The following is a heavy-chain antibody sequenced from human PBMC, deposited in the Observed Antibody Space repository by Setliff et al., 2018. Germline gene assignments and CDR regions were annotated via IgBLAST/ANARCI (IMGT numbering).Heavy chain of an antibody. V-gene: IGHV3-15*07. D-gene: IGHD3-16*01. CDR3: TTDPSPTFGGVIGAAFDF. Sequence: LSLSCAASGFTFSTAWMNWVRQAPGKGLEWVGRIKGKNDGLATDYAAPVKGRFTISRDDSKNTLYLQMNGLKTEDTAVYYCTTDPSPTFGGVIGAAFDFWGQGTMVTVSS. CDR2: IKGKNDGLAT. J-gene: IGHJ3*01. CDR1: GFTFSTAW.